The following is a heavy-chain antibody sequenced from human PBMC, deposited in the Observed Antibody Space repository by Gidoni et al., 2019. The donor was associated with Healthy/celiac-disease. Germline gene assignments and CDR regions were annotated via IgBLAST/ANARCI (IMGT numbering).Heavy chain of an antibody. J-gene: IGHJ6*03. Sequence: QVQLQQWGAGLLKPSETLSLTCAVYGGSVSGYYWSWIRQPPGKGLEWIGEINHSGSTNYNPSLKSRVTISVDTSKNQFSLKLSSVTAADTAVYYCARAKDYIAAAGTVGYYYMDVWGKGTTVTVSS. CDR2: INHSGST. V-gene: IGHV4-34*01. D-gene: IGHD6-13*01. CDR3: ARAKDYIAAAGTVGYYYMDV. CDR1: GGSVSGYY.